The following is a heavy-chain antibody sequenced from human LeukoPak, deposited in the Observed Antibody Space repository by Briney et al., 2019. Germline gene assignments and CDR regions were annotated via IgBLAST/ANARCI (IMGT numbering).Heavy chain of an antibody. CDR2: ISAHNGNT. CDR3: ARASYCSGGSCYPGAFDF. D-gene: IGHD2-15*01. CDR1: GYTFTNYG. J-gene: IGHJ3*01. V-gene: IGHV1-18*01. Sequence: ASVKVSCKASGYTFTNYGISWVRQAPGLGLEWMGWISAHNGNTNYAQKVQGRVTMTTETSTSTAYMELRSLRSDDTAVYYCARASYCSGGSCYPGAFDFWGQGTMGTVSA.